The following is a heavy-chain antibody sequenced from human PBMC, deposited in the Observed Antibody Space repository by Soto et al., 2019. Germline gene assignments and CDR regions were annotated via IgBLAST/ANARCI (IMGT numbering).Heavy chain of an antibody. CDR1: CGSISTHY. J-gene: IGHJ4*02. V-gene: IGHV4-59*08. D-gene: IGHD3-10*01. Sequence: SETLSLTCTVSCGSISTHYWSWIRQPPGKGLEWIGHIYYSGSTKYNPSLKSRVTISVDTSKNQFSLKLTSVTAADTAVYYCARLYGSGSYYSDYWGQGTLVTVSS. CDR2: IYYSGST. CDR3: ARLYGSGSYYSDY.